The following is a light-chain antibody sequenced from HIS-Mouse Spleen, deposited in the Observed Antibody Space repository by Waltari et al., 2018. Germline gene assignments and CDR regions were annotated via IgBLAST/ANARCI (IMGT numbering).Light chain of an antibody. CDR2: QDS. CDR1: KLGDKS. CDR3: QAWDSSTAVV. J-gene: IGLJ2*01. V-gene: IGLV3-1*01. Sequence: SYELTQPPSVSVSPGQTASITCSGDKLGDKSAAWYQQKPGQSPVLVIYQDSKRPSGIPERFSGSNSGNTATLTISGTQAMDEADYYCQAWDSSTAVVFGGGTKLTVL.